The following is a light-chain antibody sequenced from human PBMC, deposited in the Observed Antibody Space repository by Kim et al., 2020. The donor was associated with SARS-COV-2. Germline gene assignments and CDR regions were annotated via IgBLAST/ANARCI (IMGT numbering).Light chain of an antibody. J-gene: IGKJ4*02. Sequence: PGEGATSSCRASHDVGSSCAWYQQTPGQARRLLIYEAAMRAGGVPGRFSGSGAGADFTVTIGSLAPEDFAVYYCQQRGNWPPALTFGGGTKVDIK. CDR1: HDVGSS. V-gene: IGKV3D-11*01. CDR3: QQRGNWPPALT. CDR2: EAA.